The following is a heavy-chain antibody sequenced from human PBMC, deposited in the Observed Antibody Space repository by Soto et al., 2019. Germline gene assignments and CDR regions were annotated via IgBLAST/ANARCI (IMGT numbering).Heavy chain of an antibody. D-gene: IGHD3-3*01. V-gene: IGHV3-73*02. CDR3: ARGVYDSWSGHPKGPDY. CDR1: GFTFSGSA. J-gene: IGHJ4*02. CDR2: IRSKANSYAT. Sequence: EVQLVESGGGLVHPGGSLKVSCADSGFTFSGSAMHWVRQASGKGLEWVGRIRSKANSYATAYAVSVKGRFTISRDDSRNTAYLQMNSLKTEDTAVYYCARGVYDSWSGHPKGPDYCGQGTVVTVSS.